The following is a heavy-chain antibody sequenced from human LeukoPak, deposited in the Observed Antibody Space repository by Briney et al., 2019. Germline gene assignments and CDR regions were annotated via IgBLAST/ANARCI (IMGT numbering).Heavy chain of an antibody. Sequence: ASVKVSCKASGGTFSSYAISWVRQAPGQGLEWMGRIIPIFGTANYAQKFQGRVTITTDESTSTAYMELSSLRSEDTAVYYCARNKYGRAYYYYMDVWGKGTTVTVSS. CDR3: ARNKYGRAYYYYMDV. V-gene: IGHV1-69*05. J-gene: IGHJ6*03. CDR1: GGTFSSYA. CDR2: IIPIFGTA. D-gene: IGHD2-15*01.